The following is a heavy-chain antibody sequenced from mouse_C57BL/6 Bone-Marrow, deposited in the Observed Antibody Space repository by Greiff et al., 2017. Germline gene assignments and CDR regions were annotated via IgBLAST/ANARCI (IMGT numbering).Heavy chain of an antibody. D-gene: IGHD2-4*01. J-gene: IGHJ3*01. CDR1: GYTFTDYY. CDR2: INPNNGGT. Sequence: EVQLQQSGPELVKPGASVKISCKASGYTFTDYYMNWVKQSHGKSLEWIGDINPNNGGTSYNQKFKGKATLIVDKSSSTAYMELRSLTSEDSAVYYCARDDDYDGPFAYWGQGTLVTVSA. V-gene: IGHV1-26*01. CDR3: ARDDDYDGPFAY.